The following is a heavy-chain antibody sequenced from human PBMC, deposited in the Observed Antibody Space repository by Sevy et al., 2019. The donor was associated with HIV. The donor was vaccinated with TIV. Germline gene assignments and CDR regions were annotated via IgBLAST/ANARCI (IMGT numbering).Heavy chain of an antibody. Sequence: ASVKVSCKASGGTFSSYAISWVRQAPGQGLEWMGGIIPIFGTANYAQKFQGRVTITADKSTSTAYMELSSLRSEDTAVYYCARAPPPVNRYYYGSGSRDYYYYMDVWGKGTTVTVSS. CDR1: GGTFSSYA. V-gene: IGHV1-69*06. CDR3: ARAPPPVNRYYYGSGSRDYYYYMDV. J-gene: IGHJ6*03. D-gene: IGHD3-10*01. CDR2: IIPIFGTA.